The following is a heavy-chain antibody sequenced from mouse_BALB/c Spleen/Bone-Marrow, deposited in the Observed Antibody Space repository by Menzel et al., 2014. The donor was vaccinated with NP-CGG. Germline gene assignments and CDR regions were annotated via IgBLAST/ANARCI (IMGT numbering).Heavy chain of an antibody. J-gene: IGHJ1*01. Sequence: EVKLMESGGGLVQPGGSRKLSCAASGFTFSDYGMGWVRQAPGKGPEWVAFISNLAYSIYYADTVTGRFTISRENAKNTLYLEMSSLRSEDTAMYYCARDRGRYRYFDVWGAGTTVTVSS. D-gene: IGHD3-1*01. CDR1: GFTFSDYG. CDR3: ARDRGRYRYFDV. V-gene: IGHV5-15*02. CDR2: ISNLAYSI.